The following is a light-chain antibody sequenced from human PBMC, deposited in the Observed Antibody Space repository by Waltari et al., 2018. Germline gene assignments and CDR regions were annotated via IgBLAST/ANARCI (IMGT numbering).Light chain of an antibody. V-gene: IGLV1-44*01. J-gene: IGLJ2*01. Sequence: QSLLTQPPSISGAPGQRVTISCSGGSSNTGRNSFNWLAQVPGTTPKLLMYRSDPSPPGVADRFSGSKSGTSASLPITGLLAADEADYICATWDDSLNAWIFGGGTRLTVL. CDR2: RSD. CDR1: SSNTGRNS. CDR3: ATWDDSLNAWI.